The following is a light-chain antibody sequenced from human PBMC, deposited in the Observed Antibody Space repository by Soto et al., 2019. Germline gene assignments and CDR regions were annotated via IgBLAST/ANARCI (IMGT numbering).Light chain of an antibody. Sequence: EIVMTQSPATLSVSPGERATLSCRASQSVSSNIAWYQQKPGHTPKLLIYVASTRATGIPARFSGSGSGTEFTLTISSLQSEDFAVYYCQQYNVWPLTFGGGTKVEFK. CDR2: VAS. CDR3: QQYNVWPLT. CDR1: QSVSSN. V-gene: IGKV3-15*01. J-gene: IGKJ4*01.